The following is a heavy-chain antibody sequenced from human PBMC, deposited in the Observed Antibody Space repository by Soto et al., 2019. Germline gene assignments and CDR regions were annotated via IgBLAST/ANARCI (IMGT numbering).Heavy chain of an antibody. V-gene: IGHV4-39*01. CDR3: ARRYYYGSGVIDY. CDR2: IYYSGST. J-gene: IGHJ4*02. CDR1: GCSISSSSYY. Sequence: QLQLQESGPGLVKPSETLSLTCTVSGCSISSSSYYWGWIRQPPGKGLEWIGSIYYSGSTYYKPSLKSRVTISVDTSKNQCYLKLSSVTAADTAVYYCARRYYYGSGVIDYWGQGTLVTVSS. D-gene: IGHD3-10*01.